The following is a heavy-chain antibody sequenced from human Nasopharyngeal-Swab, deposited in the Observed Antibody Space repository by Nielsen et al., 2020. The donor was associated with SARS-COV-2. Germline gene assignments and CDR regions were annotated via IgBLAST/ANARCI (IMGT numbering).Heavy chain of an antibody. V-gene: IGHV3-49*04. CDR2: IKRTASGGTT. CDR1: GFTFGDYA. CDR3: MSEAVAGTGYAFDI. D-gene: IGHD6-19*01. J-gene: IGHJ3*02. Sequence: GESLKISCTASGFTFGDYATSWVRQAPGKGLEWVGYIKRTASGGTTDYAASVKGRFTISRDDSKSIAYLQMNSMKTEDTDVYYCMSEAVAGTGYAFDIWGQGTMVTVSS.